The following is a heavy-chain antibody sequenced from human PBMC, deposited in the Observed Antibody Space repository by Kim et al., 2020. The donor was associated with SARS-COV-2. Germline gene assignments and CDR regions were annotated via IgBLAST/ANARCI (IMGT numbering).Heavy chain of an antibody. J-gene: IGHJ4*02. D-gene: IGHD3-22*01. V-gene: IGHV1-46*01. Sequence: YAQKFQGRVTMTRDTSTSTVYMELSSLRSEDTAVYYCARDRITMIVALDYWGQGTLVTVSS. CDR3: ARDRITMIVALDY.